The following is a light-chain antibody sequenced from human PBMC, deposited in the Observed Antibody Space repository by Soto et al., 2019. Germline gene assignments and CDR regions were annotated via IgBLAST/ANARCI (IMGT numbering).Light chain of an antibody. CDR1: SSDVGGYNY. CDR2: DVS. V-gene: IGLV2-14*01. J-gene: IGLJ1*01. CDR3: SSYTSSIIPYV. Sequence: QSALTQPASVSGSPGQSITISCTGTSSDVGGYNYVSWYKQHPGKAPKLMIYDVSNRPSGVSNRFSGSKSGNTASLTISGLQAEDEADYYCSSYTSSIIPYVFGTGTKVTVL.